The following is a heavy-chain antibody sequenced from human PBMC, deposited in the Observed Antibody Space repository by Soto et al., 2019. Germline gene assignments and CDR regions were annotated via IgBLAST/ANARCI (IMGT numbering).Heavy chain of an antibody. D-gene: IGHD4-17*01. CDR1: GFTFSNYW. Sequence: EVQLVESGGDLVQPGGSLRLSCAASGFTFSNYWNHWVRHAPGKGLVYVSRLNGDGTSTNYADSVKGRFTISRDNAKNTVYLQMYSLRVEDTAVYYCARATVTRTLDYWGQGTLVTVSS. V-gene: IGHV3-74*01. J-gene: IGHJ4*02. CDR3: ARATVTRTLDY. CDR2: LNGDGTST.